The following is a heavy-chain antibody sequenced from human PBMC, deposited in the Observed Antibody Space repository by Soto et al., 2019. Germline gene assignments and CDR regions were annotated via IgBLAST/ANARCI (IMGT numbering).Heavy chain of an antibody. V-gene: IGHV3-21*01. CDR2: ISSSSSYI. D-gene: IGHD3-3*01. Sequence: GGSVRLSCAASGFTFSSYSMNWVRQAPGKGLEWVSSISSSSSYIYYADSVKGRFTISRDNAKNSLYLQMNSLRAEDTAVYYCAKDLWHYDFWSGYRPANPFDYCGQGTLVTVSS. J-gene: IGHJ4*02. CDR1: GFTFSSYS. CDR3: AKDLWHYDFWSGYRPANPFDY.